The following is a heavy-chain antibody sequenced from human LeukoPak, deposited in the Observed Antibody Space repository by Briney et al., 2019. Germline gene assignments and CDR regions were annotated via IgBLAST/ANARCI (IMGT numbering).Heavy chain of an antibody. Sequence: PSETLSLTCAVYGGSFSTYFWSWIRQAPGKGLEWIGEIRQSGGTNYNPSLKSRLTISVDTSKNQFSLKLNSVTAADTAVYYCARDYWEWLMPSSWGQGTVVTVSS. V-gene: IGHV4-34*01. CDR1: GGSFSTYF. J-gene: IGHJ5*02. CDR2: IRQSGGT. D-gene: IGHD6-19*01. CDR3: ARDYWEWLMPSS.